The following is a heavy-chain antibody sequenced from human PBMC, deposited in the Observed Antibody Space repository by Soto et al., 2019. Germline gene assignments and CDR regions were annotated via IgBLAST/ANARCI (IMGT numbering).Heavy chain of an antibody. J-gene: IGHJ4*02. D-gene: IGHD6-13*01. CDR2: ISGSGGRT. CDR3: AKTLLSTSWYGLHDY. Sequence: GGSLRLSCAASEFTFSSYAMSWVRQVPGKGLEWVSTISGSGGRTYYADSAKGRFTISRDNSRNTLHLQMNSLRVEDTALYYCAKTLLSTSWYGLHDYVSQGTLVTVSS. V-gene: IGHV3-23*01. CDR1: EFTFSSYA.